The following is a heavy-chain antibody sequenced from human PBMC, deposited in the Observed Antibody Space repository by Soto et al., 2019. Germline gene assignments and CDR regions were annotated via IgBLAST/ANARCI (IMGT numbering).Heavy chain of an antibody. V-gene: IGHV4-39*01. Sequence: SETLSLTCTVSGGSISSSSYYWGWIRQPPGKGLEWIGSFYSGGYTYYNPSPKSRVTISVDTSKNQFSLKLSSVAAADTAVYYCARYGGSDAAFDIWGQGTMVTVSS. CDR1: GGSISSSSYY. CDR3: ARYGGSDAAFDI. CDR2: FYSGGYT. D-gene: IGHD1-26*01. J-gene: IGHJ3*02.